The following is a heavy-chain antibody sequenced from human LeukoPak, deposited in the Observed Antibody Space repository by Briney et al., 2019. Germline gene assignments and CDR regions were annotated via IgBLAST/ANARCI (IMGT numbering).Heavy chain of an antibody. CDR3: ARHGGWGSTSDY. J-gene: IGHJ4*02. CDR2: IYYSGST. CDR1: AGSISSYY. Sequence: SETLSLTCTVSAGSISSYYWSWIRQPPGKGLEWIGYIYYSGSTNYNPSLKSRVTISVDTSKNQFSLKLSSVTAADTAVYYCARHGGWGSTSDYWGQGTLVTVSS. D-gene: IGHD1-1*01. V-gene: IGHV4-59*08.